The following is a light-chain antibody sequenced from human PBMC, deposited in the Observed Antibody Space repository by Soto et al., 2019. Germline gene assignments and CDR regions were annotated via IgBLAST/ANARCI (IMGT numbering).Light chain of an antibody. CDR2: EVT. V-gene: IGLV2-14*01. CDR1: SGDVGGYDY. J-gene: IGLJ1*01. CDR3: SSHTSGSTRV. Sequence: QSALTQPASVSGSPGQSIAISCTGTSGDVGGYDYVSWYQQHPDKAPKLMIYEVTKPPSWVSNRFSGSKSGNTASLTISGLQPEGEADYYCSSHTSGSTRVFGSGTKVTVL.